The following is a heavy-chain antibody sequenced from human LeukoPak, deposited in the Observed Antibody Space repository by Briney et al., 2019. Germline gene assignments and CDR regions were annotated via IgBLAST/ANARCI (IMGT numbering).Heavy chain of an antibody. V-gene: IGHV5-51*01. D-gene: IGHD3-10*01. J-gene: IGHJ4*02. CDR3: ARHLAKVRGVPYYFDN. Sequence: GESLKISCKGSGYSFTSYWIGWVRQMPGKGLEWMGIIYPGDSDTRYSPSFQGQVTISADKSISTAYLQWSSLKASDTAMYYCARHLAKVRGVPYYFDNWGQGTLVTVSS. CDR2: IYPGDSDT. CDR1: GYSFTSYW.